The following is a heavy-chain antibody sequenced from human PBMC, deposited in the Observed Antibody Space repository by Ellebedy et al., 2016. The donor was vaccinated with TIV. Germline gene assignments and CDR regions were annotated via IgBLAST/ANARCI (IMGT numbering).Heavy chain of an antibody. J-gene: IGHJ4*02. D-gene: IGHD6-13*01. Sequence: ASVTVSCXASGYTFTSYYMHWVRQAPGQGLEWMGIINPSGGSTSYAQKFQGRVTMTRDTSTSTVYMELSSLRSEDTAVYYCARDLKGYSSSRDRGVDYWGQGTLVTVSS. CDR2: INPSGGST. CDR3: ARDLKGYSSSRDRGVDY. V-gene: IGHV1-46*01. CDR1: GYTFTSYY.